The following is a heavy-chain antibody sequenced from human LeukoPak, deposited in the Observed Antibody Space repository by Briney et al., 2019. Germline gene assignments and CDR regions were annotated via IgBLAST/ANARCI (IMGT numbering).Heavy chain of an antibody. Sequence: GGSLRLSCAASGFTFSSYDMHWVRQATGKGLEWVSAIGTAGDTYYPGSVKGRFTISRENAKNYLYLQMNSLRAGDTAVYYCARGRDYDSSGYSPDDAFDIWGQGTMVTVSS. CDR1: GFTFSSYD. J-gene: IGHJ3*02. CDR2: IGTAGDT. CDR3: ARGRDYDSSGYSPDDAFDI. D-gene: IGHD3-22*01. V-gene: IGHV3-13*01.